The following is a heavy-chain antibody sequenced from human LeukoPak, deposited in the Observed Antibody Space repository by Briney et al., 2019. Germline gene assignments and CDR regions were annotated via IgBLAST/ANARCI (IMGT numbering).Heavy chain of an antibody. D-gene: IGHD2-2*02. CDR1: GGSISSYY. CDR3: ARYCTGHCYTGDSCYFDY. Sequence: SETLSVTCTVSGGSISSYYWSWIRQPPGKGLEWIGYIYYSGSTNYNPSLKSRVTISVDTSKNQFSLKLSSVGAADTAVYYCARYCTGHCYTGDSCYFDYWGQGTLVTVSS. V-gene: IGHV4-59*01. J-gene: IGHJ4*02. CDR2: IYYSGST.